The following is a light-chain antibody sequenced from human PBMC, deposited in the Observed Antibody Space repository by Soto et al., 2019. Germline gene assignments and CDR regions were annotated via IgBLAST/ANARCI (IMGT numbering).Light chain of an antibody. V-gene: IGLV1-44*01. Sequence: QSVLTQPPSASGTPGQRVTISCSGSSSHIGSNTVNWYQQFPGTAPKLLIHSNNQRPSGVPDRFSGSKSGTSASLAISGLQSEDEADYYCAAWDARLSGWVFGGGTKVTVL. CDR2: SNN. CDR1: SSHIGSNT. J-gene: IGLJ3*02. CDR3: AAWDARLSGWV.